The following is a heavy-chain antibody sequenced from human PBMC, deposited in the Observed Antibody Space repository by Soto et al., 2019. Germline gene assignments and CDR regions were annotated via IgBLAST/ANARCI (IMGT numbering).Heavy chain of an antibody. D-gene: IGHD3-3*01. V-gene: IGHV3-23*01. CDR3: AKGDNFDFWGMFNCFDP. Sequence: EVQLLESGGGLVQPGGSLRLSCAASGFTFGNYAMSWVRQTPGKGLEWVSSISGSGGHIYYTGSVKGRFTISRDNSKSTLYLQMNSLRADDTAVYYCAKGDNFDFWGMFNCFDPWGQGTLVTVSS. CDR1: GFTFGNYA. J-gene: IGHJ5*02. CDR2: ISGSGGHI.